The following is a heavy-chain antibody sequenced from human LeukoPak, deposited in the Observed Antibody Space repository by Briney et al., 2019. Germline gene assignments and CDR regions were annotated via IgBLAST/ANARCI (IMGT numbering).Heavy chain of an antibody. D-gene: IGHD2-2*01. CDR2: ISAYNGNT. V-gene: IGHV1-18*01. J-gene: IGHJ5*02. Sequence: ASVKVSCKASGYTFTSYGISWVRQAPGQGLEWMGWISAYNGNTNYAQKLQGRVTMTTDTSTSTAYMELRSLRSDDTAVYYCAREACSSTSCYAGSRWFDPWGQGTLVTVSS. CDR1: GYTFTSYG. CDR3: AREACSSTSCYAGSRWFDP.